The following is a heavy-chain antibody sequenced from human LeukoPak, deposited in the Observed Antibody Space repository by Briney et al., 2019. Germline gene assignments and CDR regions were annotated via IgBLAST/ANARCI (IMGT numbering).Heavy chain of an antibody. V-gene: IGHV1-2*02. CDR3: ARADIPNDAFDI. CDR1: GYTFTGYY. J-gene: IGHJ3*02. CDR2: INPNSGGT. Sequence: ASVTVSFKASGYTFTGYYMHWVRQAPGQGLEWMGWINPNSGGTNYAQKFQGRVTMTRDTSISTAYMELSRLRSDDTAVYYCARADIPNDAFDIWGQGTMVTVSS.